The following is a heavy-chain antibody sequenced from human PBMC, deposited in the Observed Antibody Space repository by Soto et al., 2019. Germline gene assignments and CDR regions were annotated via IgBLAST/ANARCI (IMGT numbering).Heavy chain of an antibody. CDR1: GDSISSGGYY. J-gene: IGHJ4*02. Sequence: QVQLQESGPGLVKPSQTLSLTCTVSGDSISSGGYYWSWIRQHRGKGLEWIAHIYYSGSTYYNPSLKSRVFISVDTSKNHFSLKLSSVTEADTAVYYCARSPHFDGYNDYWGQGTLVTVSS. V-gene: IGHV4-31*03. CDR2: IYYSGST. CDR3: ARSPHFDGYNDY. D-gene: IGHD3-9*01.